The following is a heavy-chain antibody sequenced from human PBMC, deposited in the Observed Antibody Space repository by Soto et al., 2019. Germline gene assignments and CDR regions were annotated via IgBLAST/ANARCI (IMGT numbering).Heavy chain of an antibody. Sequence: ASVKVSCKASGYTFTGYYMHWVRQAPRQGLEWMGWINPNSGGTNYAQKFQGRVTMTRDTSISTAYMELSRLRSDDTAVYYCAREMGATTVTPLVGMDVWGQGTTVTVSS. V-gene: IGHV1-2*02. J-gene: IGHJ6*02. CDR2: INPNSGGT. CDR3: AREMGATTVTPLVGMDV. D-gene: IGHD4-17*01. CDR1: GYTFTGYY.